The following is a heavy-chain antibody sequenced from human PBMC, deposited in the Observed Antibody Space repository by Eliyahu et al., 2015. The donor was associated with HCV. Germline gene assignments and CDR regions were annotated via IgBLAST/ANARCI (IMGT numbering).Heavy chain of an antibody. V-gene: IGHV3-23*01. CDR3: AKTIVVVPAAMKVLSGWFDP. D-gene: IGHD2-2*01. J-gene: IGHJ5*02. CDR1: GFTFSSYA. Sequence: EVQLLESGGGLVQPGGSLRLSCAASGFTFSSYAMSWVRQAPGKGLEWVSAISGSGGSTYYADSVKGRFTISRDNSKNTLYLQMNSLRAEDTAVYYCAKTIVVVPAAMKVLSGWFDPWGQGTLVTVSS. CDR2: ISGSGGST.